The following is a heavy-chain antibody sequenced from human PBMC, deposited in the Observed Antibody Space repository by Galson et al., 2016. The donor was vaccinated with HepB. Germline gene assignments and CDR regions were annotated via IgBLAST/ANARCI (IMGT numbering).Heavy chain of an antibody. CDR3: ARYFGYCSSTSCYKGGLFYYYRMDV. D-gene: IGHD2-2*02. V-gene: IGHV3-21*01. J-gene: IGHJ6*02. CDR1: GFTFSTYN. CDR2: ISNSNSYI. Sequence: SLRLSCAASGFTFSTYNMNWVRQAPGKGLEWVSSISNSNSYIYYTDSVKGRFTISGDNAKNSLYLQMNSLRAEDTAVYSCARYFGYCSSTSCYKGGLFYYYRMDVWGQGTTVTVSS.